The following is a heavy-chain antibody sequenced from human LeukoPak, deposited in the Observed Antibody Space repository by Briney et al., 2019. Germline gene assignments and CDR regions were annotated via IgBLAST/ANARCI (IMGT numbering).Heavy chain of an antibody. CDR2: FYYTGST. Sequence: SETLSLTCTVSGGSVSGGSYYWSWIRQPPGKGLEWIGYFYYTGSTNYNPSLKSRVTISVDTSKNQFSLRLSSVTAADTAVYYCASGQFLVSDDYWGQGILVTVSS. J-gene: IGHJ4*02. V-gene: IGHV4-61*01. CDR1: GGSVSGGSYY. D-gene: IGHD6-19*01. CDR3: ASGQFLVSDDY.